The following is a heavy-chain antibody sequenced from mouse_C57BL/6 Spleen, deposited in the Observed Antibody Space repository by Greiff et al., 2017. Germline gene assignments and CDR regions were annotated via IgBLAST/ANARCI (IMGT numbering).Heavy chain of an antibody. V-gene: IGHV1-52*01. Sequence: QVQLQQPGAELVRPGSSVKLSCKASGYTFTSYWMHWVKQRPIQGLEWIGNIDPSDSETHYNQKFKDKATVTVDKSSSTAYLQLSSLTSEDSAVYDCARSVSTTVVGYWGQGTALTVSS. CDR2: IDPSDSET. CDR1: GYTFTSYW. D-gene: IGHD1-1*01. CDR3: ARSVSTTVVGY. J-gene: IGHJ2*01.